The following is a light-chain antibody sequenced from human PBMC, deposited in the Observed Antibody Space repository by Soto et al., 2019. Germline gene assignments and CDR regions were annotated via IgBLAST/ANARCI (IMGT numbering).Light chain of an antibody. CDR1: QGVGGT. CDR3: QHYNRWPLS. J-gene: IGKJ4*01. V-gene: IGKV3-15*01. Sequence: EIVMTQSPATLSVSPGERATLSCRASQGVGGTLAWYQQKPGQTPRLLIYGASTRATGIPARLSGSGSGTEFTLTNNSLQSEDFAVYYCQHYNRWPLSFGGGTKVEIK. CDR2: GAS.